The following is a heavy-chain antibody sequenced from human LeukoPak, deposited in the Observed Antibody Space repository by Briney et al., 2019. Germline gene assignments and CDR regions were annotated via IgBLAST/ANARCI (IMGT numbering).Heavy chain of an antibody. J-gene: IGHJ4*02. CDR2: INPNSGGT. V-gene: IGHV1-2*02. D-gene: IGHD6-13*01. Sequence: ASVKVSCKASGYTFTGYYMHWVRQAPGQGLEWMGWINPNSGGTDYAQKFQGRVTMTRDTSISTAYMELSRLRSDDTAVYYCARVGSSWYSATYYFDYWGQGTLVTVSS. CDR1: GYTFTGYY. CDR3: ARVGSSWYSATYYFDY.